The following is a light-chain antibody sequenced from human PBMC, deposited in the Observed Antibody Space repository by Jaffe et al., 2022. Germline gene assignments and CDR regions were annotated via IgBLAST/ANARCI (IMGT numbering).Light chain of an antibody. CDR2: AAS. J-gene: IGKJ2*01. CDR3: QQSYKIPYT. V-gene: IGKV1-39*01. CDR1: QSISNY. Sequence: DIQMTQSPSSLSASIGDRVTVTCRASQSISNYLNWYQQKPGQAPKFLIYAASTLQTGVPSRFTGSGSGTDFTLSISSLQPEDSAIYYCQQSYKIPYTFGQGTKLEI.